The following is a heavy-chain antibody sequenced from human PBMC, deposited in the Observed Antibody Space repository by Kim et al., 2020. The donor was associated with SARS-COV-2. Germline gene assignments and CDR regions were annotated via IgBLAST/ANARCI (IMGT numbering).Heavy chain of an antibody. V-gene: IGHV1-69*13. CDR1: GGTFSSYA. D-gene: IGHD6-19*01. CDR2: IIPIFGTA. CDR3: ARDWTPGYSSGWGYNWFDP. J-gene: IGHJ5*02. Sequence: SVKVSCKASGGTFSSYAISWVRQAPGQGLEWMGGIIPIFGTANYAQKFQGRVTITADESTSTAYMELSSLRSEDTAVYYCARDWTPGYSSGWGYNWFDPWGQGTLVTVSS.